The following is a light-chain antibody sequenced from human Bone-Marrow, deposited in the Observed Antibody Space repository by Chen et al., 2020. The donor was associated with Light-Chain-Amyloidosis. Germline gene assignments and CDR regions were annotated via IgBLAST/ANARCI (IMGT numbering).Light chain of an antibody. CDR2: DDS. CDR3: QVWDRSSDRPV. V-gene: IGLV3-21*02. CDR1: NIGSTS. Sequence: SYVLTQPSSVSVAPGQTATIACGGNNIGSTSVHGYQQTPGQAPLLVVNDDSDRPSGIPERLSGSNSGNTATLTLSRVEAGDEADYYCQVWDRSSDRPVFGGGTKLTVL. J-gene: IGLJ3*02.